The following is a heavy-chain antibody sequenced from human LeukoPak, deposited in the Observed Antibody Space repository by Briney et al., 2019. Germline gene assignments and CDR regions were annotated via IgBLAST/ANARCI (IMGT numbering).Heavy chain of an antibody. J-gene: IGHJ3*01. CDR2: ISDDGSQK. CDR3: TSRYCTSTNCYAFDV. V-gene: IGHV3-30*03. D-gene: IGHD2-2*01. CDR1: GFIFSSYG. Sequence: GGSLRLSCTASGFIFSSYGMHWVRQAPGKGLEWVALISDDGSQKYYADSVKGRFTISRDNAKNSLYLQMNSLRAEDTAVYYCTSRYCTSTNCYAFDVWGQGTMVTVSS.